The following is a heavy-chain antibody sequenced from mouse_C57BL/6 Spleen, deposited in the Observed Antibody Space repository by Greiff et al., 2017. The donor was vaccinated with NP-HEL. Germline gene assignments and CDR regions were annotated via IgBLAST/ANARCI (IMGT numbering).Heavy chain of an antibody. V-gene: IGHV1-50*01. CDR1: GYTFTSYW. CDR2: IDPSDSYT. CDR3: ARRGLRYLDY. Sequence: QVQLQQPGAELVKPGASVKLSCKASGYTFTSYWMPWVKQRPGQGLEWIGEIDPSDSYTNYNQKFKGKATLTVDTSSSTAYMQLSSLTSEDSAVYYCARRGLRYLDYWGQGTTLTVSS. D-gene: IGHD1-1*01. J-gene: IGHJ2*01.